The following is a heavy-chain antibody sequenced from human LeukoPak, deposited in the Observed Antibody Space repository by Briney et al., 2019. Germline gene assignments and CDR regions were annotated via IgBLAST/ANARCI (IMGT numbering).Heavy chain of an antibody. D-gene: IGHD6-6*01. Sequence: PGGSLRLSCAASGFTFSSYAMSWVRQAPGKGLEWVSAISGSGGSTYYADSVKGRFTIPRDNSKNTLYLQMNSLRAEDTAVYYCAKGFGYSSSFHDYWGQGTLVAVSS. J-gene: IGHJ4*02. CDR3: AKGFGYSSSFHDY. CDR2: ISGSGGST. V-gene: IGHV3-23*01. CDR1: GFTFSSYA.